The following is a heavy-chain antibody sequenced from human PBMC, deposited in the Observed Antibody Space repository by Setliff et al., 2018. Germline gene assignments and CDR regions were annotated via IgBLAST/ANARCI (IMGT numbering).Heavy chain of an antibody. J-gene: IGHJ6*03. Sequence: PSETLSLTCAVSGGSINSGSHYWSFMRQPAGKGLEWIGHIYSSGSINYNPSLKSRVTISVDASRNQFSLKASSVTAADTAVYYCARAVPVQFAPAEYYMDVWGQGTTVTVSS. CDR1: GGSINSGSHY. D-gene: IGHD3-10*02. V-gene: IGHV4-61*09. CDR2: IYSSGSI. CDR3: ARAVPVQFAPAEYYMDV.